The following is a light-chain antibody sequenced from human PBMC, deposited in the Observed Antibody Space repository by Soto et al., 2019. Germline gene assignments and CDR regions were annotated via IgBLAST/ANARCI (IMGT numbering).Light chain of an antibody. CDR1: SSDVGSYNL. Sequence: QSALTQPTSVSGSPGQSITISCTGTSSDVGSYNLVSWYQQLPGKAPILIIYEVNERPSGISNRFSGSKSGNTASLTISGLQGEDEADYYCCSYAGSSILVFGGGTKLTVL. CDR3: CSYAGSSILV. CDR2: EVN. J-gene: IGLJ2*01. V-gene: IGLV2-23*02.